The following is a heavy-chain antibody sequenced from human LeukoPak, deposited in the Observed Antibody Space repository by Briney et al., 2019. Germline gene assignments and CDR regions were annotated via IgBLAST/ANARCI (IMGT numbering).Heavy chain of an antibody. J-gene: IGHJ4*02. CDR2: ISSSSSYI. D-gene: IGHD6-13*01. Sequence: GGSLRLSCAASGFTFSSYSMNWVRQAPGKGLEWVSSISSSSSYIYYADSVKGRFTISRDNAKNSLYLQMNSLRAEDTAVYYCARDLGPVAAAGRLIDYWGQGTLVTVSS. V-gene: IGHV3-21*01. CDR3: ARDLGPVAAAGRLIDY. CDR1: GFTFSSYS.